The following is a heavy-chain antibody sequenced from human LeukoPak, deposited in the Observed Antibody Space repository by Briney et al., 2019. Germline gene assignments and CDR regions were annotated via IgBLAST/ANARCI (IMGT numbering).Heavy chain of an antibody. D-gene: IGHD3-10*01. CDR2: INTNTGNP. CDR1: GYTFTSYA. CDR3: ARDLSGSGSYQGYYGMDV. V-gene: IGHV7-4-1*02. Sequence: ASVNVSCKASGYTFTSYAMNWVRQAPGQGLEWMGWINTNTGNPTYAQGFTGRFVFSLDTSVSTAYLQISSLKAEDTAVYYCARDLSGSGSYQGYYGMDVWGQGTTVTVSS. J-gene: IGHJ6*02.